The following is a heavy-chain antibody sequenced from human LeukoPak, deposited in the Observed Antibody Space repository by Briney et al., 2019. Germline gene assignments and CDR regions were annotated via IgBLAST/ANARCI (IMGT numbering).Heavy chain of an antibody. D-gene: IGHD6-19*01. J-gene: IGHJ1*01. Sequence: GGSLRLSCAASGFTFSSYEMNWVRQAPGKGLEWVSYISSSGSTIYYADSVKGRFTISRDNAKNSLYLQMNSPRAEDTAVYYCARSHRYSSGWWGPSEYFQHWGQGTLVTVSS. CDR1: GFTFSSYE. CDR3: ARSHRYSSGWWGPSEYFQH. CDR2: ISSSGSTI. V-gene: IGHV3-48*03.